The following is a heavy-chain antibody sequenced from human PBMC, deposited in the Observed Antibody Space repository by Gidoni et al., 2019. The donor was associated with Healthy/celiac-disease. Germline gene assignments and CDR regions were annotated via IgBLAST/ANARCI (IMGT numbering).Heavy chain of an antibody. Sequence: QVQLVQSGAEVKKPGASVKVSCTASGSTFPGYYMHWVRQAPGQGLEWMGWINPNSGGTNDAQKVQGRVTMTRDTSISTAYMELSRLRSDDTAVYYCARGEYYDSSGYYYPRYYFDYWGQGTLVTVSS. J-gene: IGHJ4*02. CDR1: GSTFPGYY. CDR2: INPNSGGT. V-gene: IGHV1-2*02. D-gene: IGHD3-22*01. CDR3: ARGEYYDSSGYYYPRYYFDY.